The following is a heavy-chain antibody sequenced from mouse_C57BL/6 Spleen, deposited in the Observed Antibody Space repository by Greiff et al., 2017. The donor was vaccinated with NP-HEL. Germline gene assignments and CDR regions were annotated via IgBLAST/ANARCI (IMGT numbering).Heavy chain of an antibody. V-gene: IGHV1-4*01. J-gene: IGHJ4*01. Sequence: VKLVESGAELARPGASVKLSCKASGYTFTGYTMHWVKQGPGQGLEWIGYINPSSGYPKYNQKFKDKATLTADKSSSTAYMQLSSLTSEDSAVYYCARSFITTVMDYWGQGTSVTVSS. CDR2: INPSSGYP. CDR1: GYTFTGYT. CDR3: ARSFITTVMDY. D-gene: IGHD1-1*01.